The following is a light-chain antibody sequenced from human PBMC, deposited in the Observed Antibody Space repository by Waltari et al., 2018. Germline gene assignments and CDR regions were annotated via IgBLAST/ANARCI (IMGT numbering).Light chain of an antibody. J-gene: IGLJ3*02. CDR2: VNSDGSH. Sequence: QLVLTQSPSASASLGASVTLTCPLSSGHSGNIIARHQQQPEKGPRFLMKVNSDGSHTKGDEIPDRFSGSSSGADRYLTISSVQSEDEADYYCQTGGHGTWVFGGGTKLTVL. CDR1: SGHSGNI. V-gene: IGLV4-69*01. CDR3: QTGGHGTWV.